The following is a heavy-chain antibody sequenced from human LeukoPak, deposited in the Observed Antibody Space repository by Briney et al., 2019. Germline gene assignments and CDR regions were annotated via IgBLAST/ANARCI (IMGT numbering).Heavy chain of an antibody. CDR3: ARNLKGRGYSYGSGAFDI. J-gene: IGHJ3*02. V-gene: IGHV6-1*01. CDR2: TYYRSKWYN. D-gene: IGHD5-18*01. Sequence: SQTLSLTCAISGDSVSSNSAAWNWIRQSPSRGLEWLGRTYYRSKWYNDYAVSVKSRITINPDTSKNQFSLQLNSVTPEDTAVYYCARNLKGRGYSYGSGAFDIWGQGTMVTVSS. CDR1: GDSVSSNSAA.